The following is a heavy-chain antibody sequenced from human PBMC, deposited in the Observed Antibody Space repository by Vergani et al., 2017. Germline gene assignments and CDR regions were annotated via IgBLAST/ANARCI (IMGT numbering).Heavy chain of an antibody. CDR3: SRDPRGYGGDPEDYYYGMDV. CDR2: IIPVLGKT. V-gene: IGHV1-69*08. Sequence: QVQLVQSGAEVKKPGSSVKVSCKASGATVRSNTISWVRQVPGQGLEWMGRIIPVLGKTKYAQDFQGRLTITADTSTSTAYMELTSLRSQDTAVYYCSRDPRGYGGDPEDYYYGMDVWGQGTTVTVSS. J-gene: IGHJ6*02. CDR1: GATVRSNT. D-gene: IGHD2-21*02.